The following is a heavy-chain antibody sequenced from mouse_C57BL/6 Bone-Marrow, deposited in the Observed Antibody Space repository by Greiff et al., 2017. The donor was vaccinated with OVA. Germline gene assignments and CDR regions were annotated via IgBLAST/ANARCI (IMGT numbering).Heavy chain of an antibody. CDR1: GYTFTSYW. J-gene: IGHJ3*01. CDR3: ARRSSNPFAY. V-gene: IGHV1-50*01. D-gene: IGHD2-5*01. CDR2: IDPSDSYT. Sequence: VQLQQSGAELVKPGASVKLSCKASGYTFTSYWMQWVKQRPGQGLEWIGEIDPSDSYTNYNQKFKGKATLTVDTSASTAYMQLSSLASEDSAVYYWARRSSNPFAYWGQGTLVTVSA.